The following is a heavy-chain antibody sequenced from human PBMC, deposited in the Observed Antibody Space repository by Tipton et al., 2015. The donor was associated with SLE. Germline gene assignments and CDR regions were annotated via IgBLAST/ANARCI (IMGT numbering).Heavy chain of an antibody. V-gene: IGHV4-34*01. CDR3: ARVYGYDDYYYYVDV. CDR1: GGSFSVYY. CDR2: VNYTGST. D-gene: IGHD5-12*01. J-gene: IGHJ6*03. Sequence: TLSLTCAVYGGSFSVYYWSWIRQPPGKGLEWIGEVNYTGSTNYVPSLKSRVTISVDTSKNQFSLKLSSVTAADTAVYYCARVYGYDDYYYYVDVWGKGTTVTVTS.